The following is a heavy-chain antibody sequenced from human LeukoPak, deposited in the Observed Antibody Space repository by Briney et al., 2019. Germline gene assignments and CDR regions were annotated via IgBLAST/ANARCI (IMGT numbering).Heavy chain of an antibody. Sequence: ASVKVFCKASGYTFTGYYMHWVRQAPGQGLEWMGWINPNSGGTNYAQKFQGRVTMTRDTSISTAYMELSRLRSDDTAVYYCAKDLNTAMLYPFDYWGQGTLVTVSS. D-gene: IGHD5-18*01. CDR1: GYTFTGYY. V-gene: IGHV1-2*02. J-gene: IGHJ4*02. CDR3: AKDLNTAMLYPFDY. CDR2: INPNSGGT.